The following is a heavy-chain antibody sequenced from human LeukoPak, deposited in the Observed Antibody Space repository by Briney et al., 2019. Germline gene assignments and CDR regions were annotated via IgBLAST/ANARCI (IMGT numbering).Heavy chain of an antibody. J-gene: IGHJ5*02. D-gene: IGHD4-23*01. CDR1: GFTFSSYA. V-gene: IGHV3-30-3*01. CDR2: ISYDGSNK. Sequence: PGGSLRLSCAASGFTFSSYAMHWVRQAPGKGLEWVAVISYDGSNKYYADSVKGRFTISRDNSKNTLYLQMNSLRAEDTAVYYCARDRDYGGNHPGFDPWGQGTLVTVSS. CDR3: ARDRDYGGNHPGFDP.